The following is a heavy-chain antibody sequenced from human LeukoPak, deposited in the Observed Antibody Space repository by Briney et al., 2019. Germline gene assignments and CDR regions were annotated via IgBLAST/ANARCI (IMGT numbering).Heavy chain of an antibody. CDR1: GGSISSYY. J-gene: IGHJ4*02. CDR2: IYHSGST. Sequence: SETLSLTCTVSGGSISSYYWSWIRQPPGKGLEWIGYIYHSGSTNYNPSHKSRVTISVDTSKNQFSLNLTSVTAADTAVYYCARRGRSAAANFDYWGQGTLVTVSS. CDR3: ARRGRSAAANFDY. D-gene: IGHD6-13*01. V-gene: IGHV4-59*08.